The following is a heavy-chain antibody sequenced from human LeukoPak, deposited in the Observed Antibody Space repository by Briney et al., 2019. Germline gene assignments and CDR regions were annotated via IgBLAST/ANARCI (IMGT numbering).Heavy chain of an antibody. J-gene: IGHJ6*02. Sequence: SETLSLTCTVSGGSISSYYWSWIRQPPGKGLEWIGYIYYSGSTNYNPSLKSRVTISVDTSKNQFSLKLSSVTAADTAVYYRARRNKLPYGMDVWGQGTTVTVSS. CDR3: ARRNKLPYGMDV. D-gene: IGHD2/OR15-2a*01. CDR1: GGSISSYY. CDR2: IYYSGST. V-gene: IGHV4-59*08.